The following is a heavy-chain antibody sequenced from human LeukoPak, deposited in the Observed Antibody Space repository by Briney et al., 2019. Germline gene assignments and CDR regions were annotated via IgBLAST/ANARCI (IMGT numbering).Heavy chain of an antibody. CDR3: AKTGYSSSWYKGY. CDR1: GFTFDDYA. CDR2: ISWNSGSI. V-gene: IGHV3-9*01. Sequence: GGSLRLSCAASGFTFDDYAMHWVRQAPGKGLEWVSGISWNSGSIGYADSVKGRFTISRDNAKNSLYLQMNSLRAEDTAVYYCAKTGYSSSWYKGYWGQGTLVTVSS. J-gene: IGHJ4*02. D-gene: IGHD6-13*01.